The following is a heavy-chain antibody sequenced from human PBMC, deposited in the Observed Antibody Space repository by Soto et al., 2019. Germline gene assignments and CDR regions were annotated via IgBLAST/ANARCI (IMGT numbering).Heavy chain of an antibody. D-gene: IGHD2-21*02. V-gene: IGHV1-18*01. J-gene: IGHJ4*02. CDR3: ARSIVVVTALDY. CDR2: ISTYNGDT. CDR1: GYTFTRSG. Sequence: ASVKVSCKASGYTFTRSGISWVRQAPGQGLEWMGWISTYNGDTNYAQTFQGRVTMTTDTSTSTVHMEVRSLRSEDTAVYYCARSIVVVTALDYWGQGTLVTVS.